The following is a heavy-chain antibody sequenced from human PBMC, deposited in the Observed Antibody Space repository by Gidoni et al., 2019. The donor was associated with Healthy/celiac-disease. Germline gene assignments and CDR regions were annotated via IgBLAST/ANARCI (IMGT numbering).Heavy chain of an antibody. CDR2: IKSKTDGGTT. Sequence: EVQLVESGGGLVKPGGSLRLSCAASGFTFSNAWMIWVRQAPGKGLEWVGRIKSKTDGGTTDYAAPVKGRFTISRDDSKNTLYLQMNSLKTEDTAVYYCTTGHYDILTGYSEDSAADYWGQGTLVTVSS. V-gene: IGHV3-15*01. CDR1: GFTFSNAW. J-gene: IGHJ4*02. D-gene: IGHD3-9*01. CDR3: TTGHYDILTGYSEDSAADY.